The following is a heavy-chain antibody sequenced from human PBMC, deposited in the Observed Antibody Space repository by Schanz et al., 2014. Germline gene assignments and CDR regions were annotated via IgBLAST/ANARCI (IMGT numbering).Heavy chain of an antibody. CDR3: ATDYSGGGCHI. V-gene: IGHV3-30*03. J-gene: IGHJ3*02. CDR2: VSHDGFTK. Sequence: VQLVESGGGLVQPGGSLTLSCAASGFTFSSYLMSWVRQAPGKGLEWVSIVSHDGFTKHYADSVRGRFTLSRDNSKNTVYLQMNSLRAEDTALYFCATDYSGGGCHIWGQGTMVTVSS. D-gene: IGHD6-19*01. CDR1: GFTFSSYL.